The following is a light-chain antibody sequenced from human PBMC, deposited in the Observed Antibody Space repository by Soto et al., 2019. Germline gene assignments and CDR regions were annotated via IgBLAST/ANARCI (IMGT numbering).Light chain of an antibody. CDR1: QSVSSN. J-gene: IGKJ3*01. Sequence: EIVMTQSPATLSVSPGERATLSCRASQSVSSNLAWYQQKPGQAPRLLIYGASTRATGIPARFSGSGSGTEFTLTISSLQSEDFAVYYCQQYNNWPRRGTFGPGTKVDIK. CDR2: GAS. V-gene: IGKV3-15*01. CDR3: QQYNNWPRRGT.